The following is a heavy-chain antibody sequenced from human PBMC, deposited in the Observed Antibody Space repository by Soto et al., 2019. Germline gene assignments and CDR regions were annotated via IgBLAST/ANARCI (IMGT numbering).Heavy chain of an antibody. V-gene: IGHV3-30*18. CDR2: ISSGGGLK. D-gene: IGHD3-22*01. Sequence: QVQLVESGGGVVQPGRSLRLSCAASGFTFSSFGMHWVRQAPGKGLEWVAVISSGGGLKYDADSVKGRFTISRDNSKNTLDLQMNSLRAEDTARYYCAKETHSNGYGSYFDSLGQGGLVTVSS. CDR3: AKETHSNGYGSYFDS. CDR1: GFTFSSFG. J-gene: IGHJ4*02.